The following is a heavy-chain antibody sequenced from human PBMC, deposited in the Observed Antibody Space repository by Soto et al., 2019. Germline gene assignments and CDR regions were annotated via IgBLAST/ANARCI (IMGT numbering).Heavy chain of an antibody. CDR3: AREEDYYGSGSYYNKYNWFDP. J-gene: IGHJ5*02. CDR1: GGSISSYY. CDR2: IYSHGTT. D-gene: IGHD3-10*01. V-gene: IGHV4-4*07. Sequence: QVQLQESGPGLVKPSETLSLTCTVSGGSISSYYWSWIRQPAGKGLEWIGRIYSHGTTNYNPSLKSRVTVSVDTFKNQVSLKLTSVTAADTAVYYCAREEDYYGSGSYYNKYNWFDPWGQGTLVTVSS.